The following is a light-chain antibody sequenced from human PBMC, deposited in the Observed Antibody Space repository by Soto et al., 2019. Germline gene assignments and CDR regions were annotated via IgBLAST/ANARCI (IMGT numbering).Light chain of an antibody. CDR3: CSFAGGLYV. V-gene: IGLV2-11*01. J-gene: IGLJ1*01. Sequence: QSVLTQPRSVSGSPGQSVTISCTGTSSDVGGYDYVSWYQQHPFKAPKLIISYVNERPSGVPDRFSGSKSGNTASLTISGLQAEDEADYYCCSFAGGLYVFGTGTKLTVL. CDR1: SSDVGGYDY. CDR2: YVN.